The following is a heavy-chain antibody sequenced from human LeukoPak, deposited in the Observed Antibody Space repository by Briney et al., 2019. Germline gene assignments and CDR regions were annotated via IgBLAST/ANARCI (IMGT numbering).Heavy chain of an antibody. J-gene: IGHJ4*02. CDR1: GYSISSGYY. D-gene: IGHD6-19*01. CDR2: IYHSGST. CDR3: ARALTSGWYSGKYY. V-gene: IGHV4-38-2*01. Sequence: SETLSLTCAVSGYSISSGYYWGWIRQPPGKGLEWIGSIYHSGSTYYNPSLKSRVTISVDTSKNQFSLKLISVTAADTAVYFCARALTSGWYSGKYYWGQGTLVTVSS.